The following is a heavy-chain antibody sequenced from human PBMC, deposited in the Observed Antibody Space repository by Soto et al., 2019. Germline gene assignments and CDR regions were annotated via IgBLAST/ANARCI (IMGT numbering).Heavy chain of an antibody. CDR2: ISDDGART. V-gene: IGHV3-74*01. CDR3: TRGPRPSSIGTGAV. J-gene: IGHJ4*02. D-gene: IGHD2-2*01. Sequence: GSLRRTGFASGFVFEVYWMHWVRQVPGKGLEWVSRISDDGARTDYADSVRGRFTISRDNANNALYLQMNALRGEDTAVYFCTRGPRPSSIGTGAVWGRGALVTVYS. CDR1: GFVFEVYW.